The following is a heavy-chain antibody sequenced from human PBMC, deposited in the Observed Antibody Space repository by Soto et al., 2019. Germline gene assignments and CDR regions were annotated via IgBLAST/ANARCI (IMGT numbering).Heavy chain of an antibody. CDR1: GFTFSSYA. D-gene: IGHD1-7*01. CDR3: AKDEAGTTYFDY. CDR2: ISGSGGST. J-gene: IGHJ4*02. V-gene: IGHV3-23*01. Sequence: PGGSLRLSCAASGFTFSSYAMSWVRQAPGKGLEWVSAISGSGGSTYYADSVKGRFTISRDNSKNTLYLQMDSLRAEDTAVYYCAKDEAGTTYFDYWGQGTLVTVSS.